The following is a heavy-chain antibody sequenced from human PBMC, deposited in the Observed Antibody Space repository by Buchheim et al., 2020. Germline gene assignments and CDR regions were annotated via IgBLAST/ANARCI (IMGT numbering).Heavy chain of an antibody. J-gene: IGHJ4*02. CDR1: GFTFSGYA. Sequence: EVQLVESGGGLVQRGGSLRLSCAASGFTFSGYAMNWVRQAPGKGLEWVSYISSSGSTIYYADSVKGRFTISRDNAKKPLYLQMNSLRDEDTAVYYCARVYHFGTKDYWGQGTL. CDR3: ARVYHFGTKDY. CDR2: ISSSGSTI. V-gene: IGHV3-48*02. D-gene: IGHD2/OR15-2a*01.